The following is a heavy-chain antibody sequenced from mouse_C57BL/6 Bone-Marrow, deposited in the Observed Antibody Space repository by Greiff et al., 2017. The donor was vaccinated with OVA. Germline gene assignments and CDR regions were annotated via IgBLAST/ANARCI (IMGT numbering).Heavy chain of an antibody. Sequence: VQLQQPGAELVMPGASVKLSCKASGYTFTSYWMHWVKQRPGQGLEWIGEIDPSDSYTNYNQKFKGKSTLTVDKSSSTAYMQLSSLTSEDSAVYYCAREGYGNSFAYWGQGTLVTVSA. V-gene: IGHV1-69*01. CDR3: AREGYGNSFAY. CDR2: IDPSDSYT. J-gene: IGHJ3*01. D-gene: IGHD2-1*01. CDR1: GYTFTSYW.